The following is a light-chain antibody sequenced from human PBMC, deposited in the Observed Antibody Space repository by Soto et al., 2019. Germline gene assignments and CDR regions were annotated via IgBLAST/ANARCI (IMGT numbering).Light chain of an antibody. CDR2: EVS. J-gene: IGLJ2*01. Sequence: QSVLTQPPSASGSPGQSVTISCTGTSSDVGGYNYVSWYQQHSGKAPKLMIYEVSKRPSGVPDRFSGSKSGNTASLTVSGLQPEDESDYYCSSYAGSNSVVFGGGTKLTVL. CDR1: SSDVGGYNY. CDR3: SSYAGSNSVV. V-gene: IGLV2-8*01.